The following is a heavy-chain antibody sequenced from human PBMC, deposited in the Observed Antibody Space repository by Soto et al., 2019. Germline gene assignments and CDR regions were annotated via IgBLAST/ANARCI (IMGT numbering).Heavy chain of an antibody. CDR1: GFPFSTYW. Sequence: PGGSLRLSCVASGFPFSTYWMHWVRQAPGKGLVWVSRIKTDGSITNYADSVKGRFTTSRDNTKNTLYLQMSSLRGEDTAVYYCTTLVVPGAPLTHWGQGTLVTVS. D-gene: IGHD2-2*01. CDR2: IKTDGSIT. J-gene: IGHJ4*02. V-gene: IGHV3-74*01. CDR3: TTLVVPGAPLTH.